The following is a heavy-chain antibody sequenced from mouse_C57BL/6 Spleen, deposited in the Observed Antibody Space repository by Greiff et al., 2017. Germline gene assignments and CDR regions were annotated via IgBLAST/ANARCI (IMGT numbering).Heavy chain of an antibody. CDR1: GYTFTEYT. CDR2: FYPGSGSI. V-gene: IGHV1-62-2*01. Sequence: VQLQQSGAELVKPGASVKLSCKASGYTFTEYTIHWVKQRSGQGLEWIGWFYPGSGSIKYNEKFKDKATLTADKSSSTVYMELSRLTSEDSAVYVCARPEGAYYSNPAWFAYWGQGTLVTVSA. CDR3: ARPEGAYYSNPAWFAY. J-gene: IGHJ3*01. D-gene: IGHD2-5*01.